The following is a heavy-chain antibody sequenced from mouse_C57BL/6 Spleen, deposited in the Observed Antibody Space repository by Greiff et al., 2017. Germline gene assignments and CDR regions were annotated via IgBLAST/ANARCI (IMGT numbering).Heavy chain of an antibody. Sequence: QVQLQQPGAELVMPGASVKLSCKASGYTFTSYWMHWVKQRPGQGLEWIGEIDPSDSYTNYNQKFKGKTTLTVDKSSSTAYMQLSSLTSEDSAVYYCASDTTVVGDFYCWGQGTTLTVSS. CDR2: IDPSDSYT. J-gene: IGHJ2*01. V-gene: IGHV1-69*01. D-gene: IGHD1-1*01. CDR1: GYTFTSYW. CDR3: ASDTTVVGDFYC.